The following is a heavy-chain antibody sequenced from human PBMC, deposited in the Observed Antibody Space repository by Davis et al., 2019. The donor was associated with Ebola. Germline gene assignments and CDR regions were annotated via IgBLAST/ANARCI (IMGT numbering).Heavy chain of an antibody. V-gene: IGHV1-69*13. D-gene: IGHD4-17*01. CDR1: GGTFSSYA. Sequence: AASVKVSCKASGGTFSSYAITWVRQAPGQGLEWMGGIIPIFGRANYAQKFQGRVTITADESTSTAYMELSSLRSEDTAVYYCARLRTVRLQYAMDVWGQGTTVTVSS. CDR3: ARLRTVRLQYAMDV. J-gene: IGHJ6*02. CDR2: IIPIFGRA.